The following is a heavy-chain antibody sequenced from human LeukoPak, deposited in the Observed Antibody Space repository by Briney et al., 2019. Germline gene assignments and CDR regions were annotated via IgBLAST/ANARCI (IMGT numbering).Heavy chain of an antibody. J-gene: IGHJ4*02. Sequence: GASVTVSCKASGGTFSSYAISWVRQAPGQGLEWMGGIIPVFGTANYAQKFQGRVTITADESTSTAYMELSSLRSEDTAVYYCARGHYYDSSGLYYFDYWGQGTLVTVSS. CDR1: GGTFSSYA. CDR2: IIPVFGTA. CDR3: ARGHYYDSSGLYYFDY. V-gene: IGHV1-69*13. D-gene: IGHD3-22*01.